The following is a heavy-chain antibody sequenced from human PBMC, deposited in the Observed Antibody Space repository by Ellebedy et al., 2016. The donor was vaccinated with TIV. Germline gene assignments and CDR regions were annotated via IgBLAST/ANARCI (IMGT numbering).Heavy chain of an antibody. CDR3: SRDHNWAFDY. V-gene: IGHV3-69-1*01. CDR1: GFTVSSNY. CDR2: MSSTGDI. D-gene: IGHD5-24*01. Sequence: GESLKISCAASGFTVSSNYMNWVRQASGKGLEWIAYMSSTGDIYYADSVRGRFTISRDYARNSLFLQMNSLRAEDAAVYYCSRDHNWAFDYWGQGTLVTVSS. J-gene: IGHJ4*02.